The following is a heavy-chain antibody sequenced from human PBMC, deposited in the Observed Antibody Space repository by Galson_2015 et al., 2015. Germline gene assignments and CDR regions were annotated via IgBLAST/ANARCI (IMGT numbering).Heavy chain of an antibody. CDR1: GYTFTGHY. D-gene: IGHD5-24*01. CDR2: LHPNSANT. CDR3: ARQTADGYKLDF. V-gene: IGHV1-2*04. J-gene: IGHJ4*02. Sequence: SVKVSCKASGYTFTGHYLHWVRQVPGQGLEWTGWLHPNSANTNYAQNFQAWVTMTWDTSISTAYLEVSRLRSDDTAVYYCARQTADGYKLDFWGQGTLVTVSS.